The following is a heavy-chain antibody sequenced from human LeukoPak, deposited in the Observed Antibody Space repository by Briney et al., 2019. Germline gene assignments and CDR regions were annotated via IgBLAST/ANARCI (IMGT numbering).Heavy chain of an antibody. D-gene: IGHD3-22*01. CDR3: ASSAASGYYGY. CDR1: GYTFTGYY. J-gene: IGHJ4*02. Sequence: ASVKVSCKASGYTFTGYYMHWVRQAPGQGLEWMGIINPSGGSTSYAQKFQGRVTMTRDTSTSTVYMELSSLRSEDTAVYYCASSAASGYYGYWGQGTLVTVSS. V-gene: IGHV1-46*01. CDR2: INPSGGST.